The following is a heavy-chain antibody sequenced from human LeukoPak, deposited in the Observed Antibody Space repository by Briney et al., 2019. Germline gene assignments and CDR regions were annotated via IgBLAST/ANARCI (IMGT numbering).Heavy chain of an antibody. Sequence: SETLSLTCSVSGASISISNYYWGWICQPPGKGLEWIGSIYYSGRTYYNPSLKSRVTISVDTSKNQFSLKLRSVTAADTAVYYCARWGTYASTSNWFDPWGQGTLVTVSS. CDR3: ARWGTYASTSNWFDP. V-gene: IGHV4-39*07. CDR2: IYYSGRT. J-gene: IGHJ5*02. CDR1: GASISISNYY. D-gene: IGHD2-2*01.